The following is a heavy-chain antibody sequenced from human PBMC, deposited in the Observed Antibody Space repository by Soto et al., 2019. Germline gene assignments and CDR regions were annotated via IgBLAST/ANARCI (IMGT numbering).Heavy chain of an antibody. D-gene: IGHD6-19*01. J-gene: IGHJ5*02. CDR2: ISTYDVNT. Sequence: QVQLVQSGPEVKQPGASVKVSCTASGYTFTRQGFSWVRRAPGQGLEWMGWISTYDVNTHYAQNFQGRVTMTADTSASTGYRELTSLRPDDTAIYFCAREGRIGWLGIYHWGQGTLFTVSS. CDR1: GYTFTRQG. V-gene: IGHV1-18*01. CDR3: AREGRIGWLGIYH.